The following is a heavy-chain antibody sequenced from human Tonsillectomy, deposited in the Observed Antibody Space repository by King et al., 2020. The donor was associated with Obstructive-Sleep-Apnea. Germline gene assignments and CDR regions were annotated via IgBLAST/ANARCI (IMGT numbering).Heavy chain of an antibody. CDR3: TSALGARALRDNWFDL. CDR2: ITTISHSI. CDR1: GFIFSDYD. D-gene: IGHD4/OR15-4a*01. V-gene: IGHV3-21*01. J-gene: IGHJ5*02. Sequence: VQLVESGGGLVKPGGSLRLSCAASGFIFSDYDMNWVRRAPGKGLEWVSSITTISHSIYYADSVKGRFTNSRDNANNLVYLQMSSLRAEDTAMYYCTSALGARALRDNWFDLWGQGTLVTVSS.